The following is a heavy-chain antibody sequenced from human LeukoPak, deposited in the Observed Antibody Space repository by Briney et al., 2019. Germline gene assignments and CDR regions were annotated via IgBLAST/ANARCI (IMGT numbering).Heavy chain of an antibody. D-gene: IGHD1-26*01. CDR1: GFTFSSYA. CDR2: ISGSGGTT. V-gene: IGHV3-23*01. Sequence: GGSLGPSCVTSGFTFSSYAMSWVRQAPGKGLEWVSVISGSGGTTYYADSVKGRFTISRDNSKSTLYLQMNSLRAEDTAVYYCAKDTSGSTSYSYHYGMDVWGQGTTVTVSS. CDR3: AKDTSGSTSYSYHYGMDV. J-gene: IGHJ6*02.